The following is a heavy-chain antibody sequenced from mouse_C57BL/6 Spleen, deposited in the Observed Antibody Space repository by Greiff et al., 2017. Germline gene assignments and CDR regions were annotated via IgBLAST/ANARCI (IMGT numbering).Heavy chain of an antibody. CDR1: GFTFSSYG. Sequence: EVKLVESGGDLVKPGGSLKLSCAASGFTFSSYGMSWVRQTPDKRLEWVATISSGGGYTYYPDSVKGRFTISRDNAKNTLYLQMSSLKSEDTATYYCARGGSYGSSYGCFDVWGTGTTVTVSS. V-gene: IGHV5-6*02. D-gene: IGHD1-1*01. J-gene: IGHJ1*03. CDR3: ARGGSYGSSYGCFDV. CDR2: ISSGGGYT.